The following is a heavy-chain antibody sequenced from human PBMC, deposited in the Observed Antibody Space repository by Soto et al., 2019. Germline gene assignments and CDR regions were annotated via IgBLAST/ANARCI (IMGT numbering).Heavy chain of an antibody. CDR3: AKDMRPCSGGRCYSLDAFDI. CDR1: GFNFDDYT. J-gene: IGHJ3*02. CDR2: ISWDGGST. D-gene: IGHD2-15*01. V-gene: IGHV3-43*01. Sequence: EVQLVESGGVVVQPGGSLRLSCAASGFNFDDYTMHCVRQAPGKGLEWVSLISWDGGSTYYADSVKGRFTISRDNSKNYLYLKLNSLKTEDTALYYCAKDMRPCSGGRCYSLDAFDIWGQGTMVTVSS.